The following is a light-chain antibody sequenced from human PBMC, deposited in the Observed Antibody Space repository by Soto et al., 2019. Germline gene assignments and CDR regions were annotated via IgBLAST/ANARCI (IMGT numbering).Light chain of an antibody. Sequence: EIVLTQSPGTLSLSPGERATLSCRASQSVSSSYLAWFQQKPGQAPRLLIYGASNRATGIPDRFSGSGSGTDFSLTISRLEPADFAVYYCHQYGSSPPYTFGQGTKLEIK. CDR1: QSVSSSY. CDR2: GAS. CDR3: HQYGSSPPYT. J-gene: IGKJ2*01. V-gene: IGKV3-20*01.